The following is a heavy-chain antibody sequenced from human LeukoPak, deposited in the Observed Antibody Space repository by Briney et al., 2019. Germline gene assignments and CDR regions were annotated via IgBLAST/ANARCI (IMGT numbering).Heavy chain of an antibody. CDR3: ARGVYCSSTSCYMNYYMDV. J-gene: IGHJ6*03. Sequence: ASVKVSCKASGNTFTSYGMNWVRQAPGQGLEWMGWMNPNSGNTGYAQKFQGRVTITRNTSISTAYMELSSLRSEDTAVYYCARGVYCSSTSCYMNYYMDVWGKGTTVTVSS. CDR2: MNPNSGNT. CDR1: GNTFTSYG. V-gene: IGHV1-8*03. D-gene: IGHD2-2*02.